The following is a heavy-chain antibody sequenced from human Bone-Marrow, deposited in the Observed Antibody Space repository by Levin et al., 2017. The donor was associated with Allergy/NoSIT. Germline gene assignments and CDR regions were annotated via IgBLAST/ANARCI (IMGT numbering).Heavy chain of an antibody. D-gene: IGHD3-9*01. J-gene: IGHJ4*02. Sequence: KAGGSLRLSCEASGFTFSNAWMSWVRLTPGKGLEWVGRIKSKSDGETTDYPAPVRGRFSISRDDSKNMMYLQINSLKTEDTGRYYCITETLRYSDRHHYFDNWGQGTLVTVSS. CDR3: ITETLRYSDRHHYFDN. CDR1: GFTFSNAW. CDR2: IKSKSDGETT. V-gene: IGHV3-15*01.